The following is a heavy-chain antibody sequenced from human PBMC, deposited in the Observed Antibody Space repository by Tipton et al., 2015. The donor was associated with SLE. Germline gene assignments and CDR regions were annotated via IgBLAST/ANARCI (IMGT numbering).Heavy chain of an antibody. V-gene: IGHV4-34*01. CDR1: GGSFSGYY. J-gene: IGHJ6*03. D-gene: IGHD5-18*01. CDR3: ARSNNVLDTFYYYYYMDV. Sequence: LRLSCAVYGGSFSGYYWSWIRQPPGKGLEWIGEINHSGSTNYNPSLKSRVTISVDTSKNQFSLKLTSVTAADTAVYYCARSNNVLDTFYYYYYMDVWGKGTTVAVSS. CDR2: INHSGST.